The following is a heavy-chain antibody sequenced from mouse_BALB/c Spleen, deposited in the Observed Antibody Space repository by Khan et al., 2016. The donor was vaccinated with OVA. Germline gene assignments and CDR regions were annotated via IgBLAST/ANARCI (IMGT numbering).Heavy chain of an antibody. D-gene: IGHD3-3*01. V-gene: IGHV2-9*02. CDR1: GYSLTRYG. Sequence: QVQLKESGPGLVAPSQSLSITCTVYGYSLTRYGVHWVRQPPGKGLEWMGLIWAGGSTNYNCAHMSRLSISIDKSKSLVFLIMSSLQTEDTALYYCARSKYLARYWGQGTTLTVSS. CDR3: ARSKYLARY. CDR2: IWAGGST. J-gene: IGHJ2*01.